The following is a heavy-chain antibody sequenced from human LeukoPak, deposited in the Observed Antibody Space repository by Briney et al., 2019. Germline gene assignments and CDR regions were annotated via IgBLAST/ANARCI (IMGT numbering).Heavy chain of an antibody. D-gene: IGHD3-22*01. Sequence: ASVKVSCKASGYTFTSYYMHWVRQAPGQGLEWMGIINLSDDSTRYAQKFQGRVTMTKDTSTNTVYMHLSSLSSDDTAVYYCARAYYESSAYRHAVYFDYWGQGTLVTVSS. V-gene: IGHV1-46*01. CDR1: GYTFTSYY. CDR2: INLSDDST. CDR3: ARAYYESSAYRHAVYFDY. J-gene: IGHJ4*02.